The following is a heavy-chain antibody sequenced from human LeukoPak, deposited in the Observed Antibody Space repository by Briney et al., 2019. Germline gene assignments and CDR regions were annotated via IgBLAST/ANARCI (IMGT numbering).Heavy chain of an antibody. J-gene: IGHJ4*02. V-gene: IGHV3-9*01. CDR3: AKDQGWELLRSFDY. CDR2: ISWNSGST. CDR1: GFTFDDYA. Sequence: GGSLRLSCAASGFTFDDYAMHWVRQAPGKGLEWVSGISWNSGSTGYADSVKGRFTISRDNAKNSLYLQMNSLRAEDTALYYCAKDQGWELLRSFDYWGQGTLVTVSS. D-gene: IGHD1-26*01.